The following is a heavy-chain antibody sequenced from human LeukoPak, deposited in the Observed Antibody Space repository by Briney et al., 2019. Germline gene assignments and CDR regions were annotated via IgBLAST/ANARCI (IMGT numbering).Heavy chain of an antibody. V-gene: IGHV3-23*01. J-gene: IGHJ4*02. CDR3: AKVTGIAAAGRVDY. Sequence: GGSLRLSCAVSGFTFSSYAMSWVSQAPGKWLEWDSAISGSGGSTYYADSVKGRFTISRDNPKNTLYLQMNSLRAEDTAVYYCAKVTGIAAAGRVDYWGPGTLVTVSS. CDR1: GFTFSSYA. D-gene: IGHD6-13*01. CDR2: ISGSGGST.